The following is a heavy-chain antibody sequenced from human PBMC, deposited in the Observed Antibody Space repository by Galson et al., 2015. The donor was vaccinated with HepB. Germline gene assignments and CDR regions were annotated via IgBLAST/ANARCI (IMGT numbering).Heavy chain of an antibody. D-gene: IGHD2-2*01. V-gene: IGHV1-8*01. J-gene: IGHJ3*02. CDR3: ARGRPCSSTSCFPFDAFHI. CDR1: GYTFTNYD. Sequence: SVKVSCKASGYTFTNYDINWVRQATGQGLEWMGWMNPNSGTTGYAQKFQGRLTMTRSTSISTAYMELSSLRSENTAVYYCARGRPCSSTSCFPFDAFHIWGQGKVVTVS. CDR2: MNPNSGTT.